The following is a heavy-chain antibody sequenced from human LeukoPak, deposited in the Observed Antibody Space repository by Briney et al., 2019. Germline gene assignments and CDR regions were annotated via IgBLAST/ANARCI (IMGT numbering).Heavy chain of an antibody. CDR1: GFTFSSYW. CDR3: TRDDGSYSRSPGFDY. V-gene: IGHV3-7*01. Sequence: PGGSLRLSCAASGFTFSSYWMSWVRQAPGKGLEWVATIKQDGSERYYVDSVKGRFTISRDNAQNSLSLQMNSLRAEDTALYYCTRDDGSYSRSPGFDYWGQGNLVTVS. J-gene: IGHJ4*02. D-gene: IGHD1-26*01. CDR2: IKQDGSER.